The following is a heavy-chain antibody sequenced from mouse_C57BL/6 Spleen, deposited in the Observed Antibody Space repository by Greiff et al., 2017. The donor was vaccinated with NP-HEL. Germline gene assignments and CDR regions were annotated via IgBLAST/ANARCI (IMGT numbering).Heavy chain of an antibody. CDR2: ISSGGSYT. D-gene: IGHD2-5*01. J-gene: IGHJ2*01. CDR1: GFTFSSYG. CDR3: ARHERSNLDY. Sequence: EVQGVESGGDLVKPGGSLKLSCAASGFTFSSYGMSWVRQTPAKRLEWVATISSGGSYTYYPDSVKGRFTISRDNAKNTLYLQMSSLKSEDTAMYYCARHERSNLDYWGQGTTLTVSS. V-gene: IGHV5-6*01.